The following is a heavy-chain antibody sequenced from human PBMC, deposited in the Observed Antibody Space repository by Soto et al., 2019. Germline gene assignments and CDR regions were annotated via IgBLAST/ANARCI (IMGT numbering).Heavy chain of an antibody. D-gene: IGHD3-22*01. Sequence: SVKVSCKASGGTFSSYAISWLRQAPGQGLEWMGGIIPIFGTANYAQKFQGRVTITADESTSTAYMELSSLRSEDTAVYYCARDWGYYDSSGYYPYGMDVWGQGTTVTVSS. CDR1: GGTFSSYA. CDR3: ARDWGYYDSSGYYPYGMDV. V-gene: IGHV1-69*13. J-gene: IGHJ6*02. CDR2: IIPIFGTA.